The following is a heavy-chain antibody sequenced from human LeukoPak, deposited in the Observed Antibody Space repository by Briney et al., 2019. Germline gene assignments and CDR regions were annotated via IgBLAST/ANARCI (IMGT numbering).Heavy chain of an antibody. Sequence: SETLSLTCTVSGDSISNYYWSWIRQPPGKGLEWIGYIYYSGSTNSNPSLKSRVTISLDTSKNQISLKLNSVTAADTAVYYCARGRVGIATLDSWGQGTLVTVSS. CDR3: ARGRVGIATLDS. V-gene: IGHV4-59*01. CDR2: IYYSGST. J-gene: IGHJ4*02. CDR1: GDSISNYY. D-gene: IGHD1-26*01.